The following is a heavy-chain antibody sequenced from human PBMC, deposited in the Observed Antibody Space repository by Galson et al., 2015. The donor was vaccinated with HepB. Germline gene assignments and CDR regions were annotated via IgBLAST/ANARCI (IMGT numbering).Heavy chain of an antibody. V-gene: IGHV3-23*01. CDR2: IDKSGGST. CDR1: GLTFSNYD. J-gene: IGHJ4*02. D-gene: IGHD5-24*01. CDR3: GKEVRDGIY. Sequence: SLRLSCAASGLTFSNYDVGWVRQAPGKGLEWVSSIDKSGGSTNYADSVKGRFTISRDNSKNTLYLQMNSLRVEDTAVYYCGKEVRDGIYWGRGTLVTVSS.